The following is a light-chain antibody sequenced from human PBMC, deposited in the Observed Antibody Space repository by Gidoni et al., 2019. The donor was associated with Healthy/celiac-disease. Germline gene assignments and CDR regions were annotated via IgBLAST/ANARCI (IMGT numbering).Light chain of an antibody. Sequence: QSVLTQPPSASGTPGQRVTISFSGSSSNFGSNTVNWYQQLPGTAPKLLIDSNNQRPSGVPDRFSGSKAGTSASLAISGLQSEDEADYYCAAWDDSLNGRYVFGTGTKVTVL. CDR2: SNN. CDR1: SSNFGSNT. J-gene: IGLJ1*01. CDR3: AAWDDSLNGRYV. V-gene: IGLV1-44*01.